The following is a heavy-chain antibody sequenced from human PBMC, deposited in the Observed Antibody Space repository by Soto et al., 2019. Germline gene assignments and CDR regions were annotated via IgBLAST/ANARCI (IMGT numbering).Heavy chain of an antibody. J-gene: IGHJ3*02. Sequence: QVQLVESGGGVVQPGRSLRLSCAASGFTFSSYGMHWVRQAPGKGLEWVAVISYDGSNKYYADSVKGRFTISRDNSKTTLYLQMNSLRAEDTAVYYCAKDSGKLLWFDIWGQGTMVTVSS. CDR3: AKDSGKLLWFDI. CDR1: GFTFSSYG. CDR2: ISYDGSNK. D-gene: IGHD3-10*01. V-gene: IGHV3-30*18.